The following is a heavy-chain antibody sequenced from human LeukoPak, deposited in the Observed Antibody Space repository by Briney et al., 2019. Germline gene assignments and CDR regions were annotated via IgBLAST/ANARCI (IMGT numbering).Heavy chain of an antibody. J-gene: IGHJ4*02. CDR1: GFTFSSYE. Sequence: GGSLRLSCAASGFTFSSYEMNWVRQAPGKGLEWVLYISSSGSTIYYADSVKGRFTISRDNAKNSLYLQMNSLRAEDTAVYYCAAKLYIVSAASGGGQGTLVTVSS. D-gene: IGHD2-2*01. CDR3: AAKLYIVSAASG. V-gene: IGHV3-48*03. CDR2: ISSSGSTI.